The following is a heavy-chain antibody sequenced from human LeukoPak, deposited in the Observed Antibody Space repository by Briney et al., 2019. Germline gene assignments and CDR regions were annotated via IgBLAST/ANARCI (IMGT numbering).Heavy chain of an antibody. V-gene: IGHV3-30*02. CDR1: GFIFSNYA. J-gene: IGHJ4*02. D-gene: IGHD3-10*01. Sequence: GGSLRLSCAASGFIFSNYAMQWVRQAPGMGLEWVAFIRYDGGNTYYADSVKGRFTISRDNSKNTMYLQMNSLRAEDTAVYYCASLGEGYWGQGTLVTVSS. CDR3: ASLGEGY. CDR2: IRYDGGNT.